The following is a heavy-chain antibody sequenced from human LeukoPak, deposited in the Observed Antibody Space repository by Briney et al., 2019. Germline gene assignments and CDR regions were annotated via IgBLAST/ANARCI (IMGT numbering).Heavy chain of an antibody. J-gene: IGHJ3*02. CDR2: ISWNSYRI. Sequence: GGSLRLSCAASGFTFYDYAMHWVRHAPGKGLEWVSGISWNSYRIGYVDSVQGRVTISRDNAKNSLYLQMNSLRTEDTALYYXXXXFWSVQRGVDIWGQGTMVTVSS. CDR1: GFTFYDYA. V-gene: IGHV3-9*01. CDR3: XXXFWSVQRGVDI. D-gene: IGHD3-3*01.